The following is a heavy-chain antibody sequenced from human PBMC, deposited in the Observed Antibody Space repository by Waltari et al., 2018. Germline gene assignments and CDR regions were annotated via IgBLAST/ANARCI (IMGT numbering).Heavy chain of an antibody. V-gene: IGHV1-2*06. J-gene: IGHJ4*02. Sequence: QVQLVQSGAEVKKPGASVKVSCKASGYTFTGYYMHWVRQAPGQGLEWMGRINPNSGGTNYAQKVQGRVTMTRDTSISTAYMELSRLRSDDTAVYYCARDLDHRESDYWGQGTLVTVSS. CDR2: INPNSGGT. CDR3: ARDLDHRESDY. CDR1: GYTFTGYY.